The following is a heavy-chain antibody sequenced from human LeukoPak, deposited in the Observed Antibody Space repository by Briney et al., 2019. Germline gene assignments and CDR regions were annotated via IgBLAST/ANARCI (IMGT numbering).Heavy chain of an antibody. D-gene: IGHD5-24*01. J-gene: IGHJ4*02. CDR3: ARVEMATRFLYYFDY. V-gene: IGHV4-38-2*02. CDR2: IYHSGST. Sequence: SETLSLTCTVSGYSISSGYYWGWIRQPPGKGPEWIGSIYHSGSTYYNPSLKSRVTISVDTSKNQFSLKLSSVTAADTAVYYCARVEMATRFLYYFDYWGQGTLVTVSS. CDR1: GYSISSGYY.